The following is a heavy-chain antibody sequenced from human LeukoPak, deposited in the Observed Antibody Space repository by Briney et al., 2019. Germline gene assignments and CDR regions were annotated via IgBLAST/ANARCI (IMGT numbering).Heavy chain of an antibody. CDR2: IDPNSGGT. J-gene: IGHJ5*02. CDR1: GYTFTAYY. Sequence: ASVKVSCKASGYTFTAYYLHWVRQAPGQGLEWMGRIDPNSGGTNYAQKFQGRVTMTRDTSISTAYMELSRLRSDDTAVYYCAREYCSSTSCYWPDPWGQGTLVTVSS. V-gene: IGHV1-2*06. CDR3: AREYCSSTSCYWPDP. D-gene: IGHD2-2*01.